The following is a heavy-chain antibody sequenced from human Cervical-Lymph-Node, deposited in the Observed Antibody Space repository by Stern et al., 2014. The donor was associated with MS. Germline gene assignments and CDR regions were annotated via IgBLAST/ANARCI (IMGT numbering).Heavy chain of an antibody. D-gene: IGHD4-17*01. V-gene: IGHV2-70*01. CDR3: ARYDDYGDIRNAFDN. CDR2: LDWDGGK. J-gene: IGHJ3*02. Sequence: ESGPALVKPRQTLTLTCTFSGFRLTTSGMGGIWLRQPHGKAREGLIFLDWDGGKSYRTSLKTITTISEDTSKKHVVRKMTYMDPVGTATYYCARYDDYGDIRNAFDNWGQGTMVTISS. CDR1: GFRLTTSGMG.